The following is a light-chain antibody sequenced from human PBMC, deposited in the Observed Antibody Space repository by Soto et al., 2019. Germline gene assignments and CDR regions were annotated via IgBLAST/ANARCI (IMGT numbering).Light chain of an antibody. CDR2: FAS. Sequence: DIQMTQSPSSVSASVGDKITITCRASQNISSWLVWYQQRPGKAPKLLIFFASSLQSGVPSRFSGSGSGTDFTLTISSLQPEDFATYFCQQANSFPLTFGGGTKVEIK. V-gene: IGKV1-12*01. CDR3: QQANSFPLT. J-gene: IGKJ4*01. CDR1: QNISSW.